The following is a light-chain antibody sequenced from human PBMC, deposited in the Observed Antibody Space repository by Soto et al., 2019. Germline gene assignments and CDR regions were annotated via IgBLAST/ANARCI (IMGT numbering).Light chain of an antibody. CDR3: SSYTSTSTLV. V-gene: IGLV2-14*03. Sequence: QSVLTQPASVSGCPGQSISVCCTGTSSDVGGYNYVSWYQQHPGKAPKLMIYDVNNRPSGVSDRFSGSKSGNTASLTISGLQAEDEAEYYCSSYTSTSTLVFGTGTKVTVL. CDR1: SSDVGGYNY. CDR2: DVN. J-gene: IGLJ1*01.